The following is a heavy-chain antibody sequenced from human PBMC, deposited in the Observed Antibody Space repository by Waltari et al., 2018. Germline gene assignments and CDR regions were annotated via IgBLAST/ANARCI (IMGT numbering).Heavy chain of an antibody. V-gene: IGHV3-21*01. CDR2: ISSSSSYI. D-gene: IGHD3-10*01. CDR3: ARDMGLGDMDV. CDR1: GFTFSRYS. Sequence: EVQLVESGGGLVKRGWSLRLSCAASGFTFSRYSMHWVRQAPGKGLEWVSSISSSSSYIYYADSVKGRCTISRDNAKNSLYLQMNSLRAEDTAVYYCARDMGLGDMDVWGKGTTVTVSS. J-gene: IGHJ6*03.